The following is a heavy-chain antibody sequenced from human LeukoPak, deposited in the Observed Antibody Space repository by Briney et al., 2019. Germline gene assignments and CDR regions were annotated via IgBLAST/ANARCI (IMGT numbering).Heavy chain of an antibody. J-gene: IGHJ4*02. V-gene: IGHV4-39*07. CDR2: IYYSGST. CDR1: GGSISSSSYY. Sequence: SETLSLTCTVSGGSISSSSYYWGWIRQPPGKGLEWIGSIYYSGSTYYNPSLKSRVTISVDTSKNQFSLKLSSVTAADTAVYYCARVEGYGSGSYIERDFDYWGQGTLVTVSS. CDR3: ARVEGYGSGSYIERDFDY. D-gene: IGHD3-10*01.